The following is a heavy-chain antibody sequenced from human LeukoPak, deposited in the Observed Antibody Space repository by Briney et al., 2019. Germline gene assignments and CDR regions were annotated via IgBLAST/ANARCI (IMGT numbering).Heavy chain of an antibody. Sequence: SETLSLTCTVSGGSISSYYWSWIRQPPGKGLEWIGYIYYSGSTNYNPSLKSRVTISVDTSKNQFSLKLSSVTAADTAVYYCARGWEGHYYYYMDVWGKGTTVTISS. V-gene: IGHV4-59*01. CDR1: GGSISSYY. D-gene: IGHD1-26*01. J-gene: IGHJ6*03. CDR3: ARGWEGHYYYYMDV. CDR2: IYYSGST.